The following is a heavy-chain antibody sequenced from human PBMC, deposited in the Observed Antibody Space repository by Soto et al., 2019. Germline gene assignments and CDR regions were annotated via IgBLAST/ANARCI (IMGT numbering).Heavy chain of an antibody. J-gene: IGHJ4*02. CDR2: IIPILGIA. CDR3: AGVGIAAADLVD. Sequence: QVQLVQSGAEVKKPGSSVKVSCKASGGTFSSYTISWVRQAPGQGLEWMGRIIPILGIANYAQKFQGRVTITADKSTSTAYMELSSLRSEDTAVYYGAGVGIAAADLVDWGQGTLVTVSS. V-gene: IGHV1-69*02. CDR1: GGTFSSYT. D-gene: IGHD6-13*01.